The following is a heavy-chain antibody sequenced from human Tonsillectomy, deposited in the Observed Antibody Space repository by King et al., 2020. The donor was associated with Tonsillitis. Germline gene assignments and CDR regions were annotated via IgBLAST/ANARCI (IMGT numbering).Heavy chain of an antibody. D-gene: IGHD1-26*01. Sequence: VQLVESGGGLVQPGGSLRLSCAASGFTFSGYAMSWVRQAPGKGLEWGSGISGSGSSTYYADSVKDRFPISRDNAKNTLFLQMNSLRAEDTALYYCAKDRAGSGTYFSSAFDIWGQGTLVTVSS. CDR2: ISGSGSST. CDR3: AKDRAGSGTYFSSAFDI. CDR1: GFTFSGYA. V-gene: IGHV3-23*04. J-gene: IGHJ3*02.